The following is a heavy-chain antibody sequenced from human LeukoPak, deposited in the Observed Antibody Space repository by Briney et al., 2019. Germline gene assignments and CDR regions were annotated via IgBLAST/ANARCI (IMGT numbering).Heavy chain of an antibody. J-gene: IGHJ6*02. Sequence: ASVKVSCKASGYTFTSYYMHLVRQAPGQGLEWMGIINPSGGSTSYAQKFQGRVTVTRDTSTSTVYMELSSLRSEDTAVYYCARLETYYYGSGAKQAYYYGMDVWGQGTTVTVSS. D-gene: IGHD3-10*01. V-gene: IGHV1-46*01. CDR2: INPSGGST. CDR3: ARLETYYYGSGAKQAYYYGMDV. CDR1: GYTFTSYY.